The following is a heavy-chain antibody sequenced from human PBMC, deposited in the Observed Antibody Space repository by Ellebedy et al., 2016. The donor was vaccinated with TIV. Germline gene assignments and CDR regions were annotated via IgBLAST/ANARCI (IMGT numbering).Heavy chain of an antibody. CDR2: MHHSGST. D-gene: IGHD3-10*01. V-gene: IGHV4-34*01. CDR1: GGSFSGYY. J-gene: IGHJ4*02. Sequence: MPSETLSLTCAIYGGSFSGYYWSWIRQPPGKGLEWIGEMHHSGSTNYIPSLKGRVTMSVDTSKNQFSLKLSSLTAADTAVYYCARDEGGSGSLSYWGQGTLVTVSS. CDR3: ARDEGGSGSLSY.